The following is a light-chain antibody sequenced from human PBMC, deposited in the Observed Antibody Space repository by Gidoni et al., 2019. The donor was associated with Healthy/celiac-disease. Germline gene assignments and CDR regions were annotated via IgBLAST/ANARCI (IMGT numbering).Light chain of an antibody. CDR1: QSVSSSY. Sequence: EIVLTQSPGTLSLSPGERATLSCRASQSVSSSYLAWYQKKPGQAPRLLISGASSRATGIPDRFSGSGSGTDFTFTISRLEPEDFAVYYCQQYGSSPLTFGGGTKVEIK. V-gene: IGKV3-20*01. CDR3: QQYGSSPLT. J-gene: IGKJ4*01. CDR2: GAS.